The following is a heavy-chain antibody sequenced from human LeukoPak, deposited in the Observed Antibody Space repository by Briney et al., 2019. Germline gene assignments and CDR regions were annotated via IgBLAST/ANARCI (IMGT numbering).Heavy chain of an antibody. V-gene: IGHV3-11*04. CDR3: VRGSRPLES. Sequence: GGSLRLSCAASGLTVSNNYMSWVRQTPGKGLEWVSYISIGGNSITYADSVKGRFTISRDNAKNSLSLQMNSLRDDDTAVYYCVRGSRPLESWGQGTLVTVSS. CDR2: ISIGGNSI. CDR1: GLTVSNNY. J-gene: IGHJ4*02.